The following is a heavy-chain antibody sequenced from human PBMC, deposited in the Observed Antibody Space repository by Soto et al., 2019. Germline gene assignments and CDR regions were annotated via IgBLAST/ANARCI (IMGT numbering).Heavy chain of an antibody. D-gene: IGHD2-21*01. CDR1: GFTFSSYS. CDR3: ARGRTVRDHDDFDL. V-gene: IGHV3-30-3*01. Sequence: QVQLVESGGGVVQPGRSLRLSCAASGFTFSSYSMHWVRQAPGKGLEWVAAMSYDGNSKYFADSVMGRFTISRDNSKNTLSLQMNSLGAEDSAVYYCARGRTVRDHDDFDLWGQGTLVTVSS. J-gene: IGHJ4*02. CDR2: MSYDGNSK.